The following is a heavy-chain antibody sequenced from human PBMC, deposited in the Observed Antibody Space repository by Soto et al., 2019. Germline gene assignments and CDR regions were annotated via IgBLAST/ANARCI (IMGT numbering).Heavy chain of an antibody. J-gene: IGHJ6*02. CDR2: ISSRSDI. V-gene: IGHV3-21*01. Sequence: GSLRLSCVGSGFTFITYSINLFRQAPGKWLEWVSSISSRSDIYYADSVKGRFTISRDNAKNSVSLQMNSLRAEDTAVYYCAREYTAWPLAYGLDVWGQGTTVTVS. D-gene: IGHD2-2*02. CDR1: GFTFITYS. CDR3: AREYTAWPLAYGLDV.